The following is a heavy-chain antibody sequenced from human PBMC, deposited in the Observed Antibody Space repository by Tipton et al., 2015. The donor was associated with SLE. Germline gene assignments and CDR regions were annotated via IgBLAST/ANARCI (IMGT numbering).Heavy chain of an antibody. V-gene: IGHV4-59*01. CDR2: IYYSGST. Sequence: LRLSCTVSGGSISSYYWSWIRQPPGKGLEWIGYIYYSGSTNYHPSLKSRVTITVDTSKNQFSLKLSSVTAADTAVYYCAREEAARPGWYFDLWGRGTLVTVSS. D-gene: IGHD6-6*01. CDR1: GGSISSYY. CDR3: AREEAARPGWYFDL. J-gene: IGHJ2*01.